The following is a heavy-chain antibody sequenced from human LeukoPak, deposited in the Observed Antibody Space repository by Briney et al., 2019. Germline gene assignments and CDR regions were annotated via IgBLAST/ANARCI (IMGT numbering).Heavy chain of an antibody. Sequence: GGSLRLSCAASGFGFSRYWMHWVRQAPGTGLKWVSRIYRDGSTTDYADSVKGRFRISRDNAKNSLYLQMNSLRAEDTAVYYCARSPNYKGYFDYWGQGTLVTVSS. CDR3: ARSPNYKGYFDY. D-gene: IGHD3-10*01. J-gene: IGHJ4*02. V-gene: IGHV3-74*01. CDR2: IYRDGSTT. CDR1: GFGFSRYW.